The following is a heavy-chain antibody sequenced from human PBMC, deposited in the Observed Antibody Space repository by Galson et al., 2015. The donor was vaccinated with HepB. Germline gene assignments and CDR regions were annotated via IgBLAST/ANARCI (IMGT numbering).Heavy chain of an antibody. D-gene: IGHD2-15*01. CDR3: ARDVAVGRGWFDP. J-gene: IGHJ5*02. Sequence: LRLSCAASGFTFSSYGMHWVRQAPGKGLEWVAVIWYDGSNKYYADSVKGRFTISRDNSKNTLYLQMNSLRAEDTAVYYCARDVAVGRGWFDPWGQGTLVTVSS. CDR2: IWYDGSNK. V-gene: IGHV3-33*01. CDR1: GFTFSSYG.